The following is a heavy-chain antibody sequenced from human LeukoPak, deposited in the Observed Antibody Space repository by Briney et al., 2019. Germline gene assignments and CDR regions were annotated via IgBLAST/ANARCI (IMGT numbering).Heavy chain of an antibody. CDR2: ISGSGDST. D-gene: IGHD3-10*01. Sequence: GGSLRLSCAASGFTFSNYAMSWVRQAPGKGLEWVSAISGSGDSTYYADSVKGRFTISRDNSKNTLYLQMNSLRAEDTAVYYCTVRIYGSGSYYPPDAFDIWGQGTMVTVSS. CDR1: GFTFSNYA. CDR3: TVRIYGSGSYYPPDAFDI. V-gene: IGHV3-23*01. J-gene: IGHJ3*02.